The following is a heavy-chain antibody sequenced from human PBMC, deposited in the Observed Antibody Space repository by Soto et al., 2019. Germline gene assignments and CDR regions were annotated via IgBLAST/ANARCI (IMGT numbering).Heavy chain of an antibody. CDR2: ISSSSSYI. CDR1: GFTFSSYS. V-gene: IGHV3-21*01. D-gene: IGHD2-2*01. Sequence: PGGSLRLSCAASGFTFSSYSMNWVRQAPGKGLEWVSSISSSSSYIYYADSVKGRFTISRDNAKNSLYLQMNSLRAEDTAVYYCAREVCSSTSCYRYYYYGMDVWGQGTTVTVS. J-gene: IGHJ6*02. CDR3: AREVCSSTSCYRYYYYGMDV.